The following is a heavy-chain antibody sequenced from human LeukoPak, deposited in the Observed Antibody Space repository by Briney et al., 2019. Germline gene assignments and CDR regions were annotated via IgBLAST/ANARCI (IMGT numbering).Heavy chain of an antibody. Sequence: ASVKVSCKASGYTFTSYGISWVRQAPGQGLEWMGWISAYNGNTNYARKLQGRVTMTTDTSTSTAYMELRSLRSDDTAVYYCARDLDPWAVAGVNYWGQGTLVTVSS. J-gene: IGHJ4*02. V-gene: IGHV1-18*01. CDR3: ARDLDPWAVAGVNY. D-gene: IGHD6-19*01. CDR1: GYTFTSYG. CDR2: ISAYNGNT.